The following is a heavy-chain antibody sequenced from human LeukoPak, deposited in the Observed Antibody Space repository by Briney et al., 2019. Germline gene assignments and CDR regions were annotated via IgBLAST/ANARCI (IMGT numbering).Heavy chain of an antibody. J-gene: IGHJ5*02. CDR1: GGSISSYY. Sequence: KASETLSLTCTVSGGSISSYYWSWIRQPPGKGLEWIGYIYYSGNTNYNPSLKSRVTISVDTSKNQFSLKLGSVTAADTAMYYCARVFVYCSGGSCYWGWFDPWGQGTLVTVSS. V-gene: IGHV4-59*01. CDR2: IYYSGNT. CDR3: ARVFVYCSGGSCYWGWFDP. D-gene: IGHD2-15*01.